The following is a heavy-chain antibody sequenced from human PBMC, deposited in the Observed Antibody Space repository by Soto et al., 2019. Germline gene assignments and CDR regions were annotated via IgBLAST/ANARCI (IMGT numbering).Heavy chain of an antibody. J-gene: IGHJ4*02. V-gene: IGHV1-69*08. CDR2: IIPFLGVT. CDR1: GGTFSPYT. D-gene: IGHD3-10*01. Sequence: QVQPVQSGAEVKKPGSSVKVSCKASGGTFSPYTVNWVRQAPGQGLEWMGRIIPFLGVTNYAQKFQARVTLTADTSTTTAYMELSGLRFEDTAVYYCARDWESTVSTWSFGAFWGRGTLVTVSS. CDR3: ARDWESTVSTWSFGAF.